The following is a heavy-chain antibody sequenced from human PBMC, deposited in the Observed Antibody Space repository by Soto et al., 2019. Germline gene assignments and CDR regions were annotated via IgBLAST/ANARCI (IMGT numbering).Heavy chain of an antibody. CDR2: ISGSGGST. CDR3: AKEEVVVVPAAIDGYFDY. D-gene: IGHD2-2*01. J-gene: IGHJ4*02. Sequence: EVQLLESGGGLVQPGGSLRLSCAASGFTFSSYAMSWVRQAPGKGLEWVSAISGSGGSTYYADSVKGRFTISRDNSKNPLYLQMNSLRAEDTAVYYCAKEEVVVVPAAIDGYFDYWGQGTLVTVSS. CDR1: GFTFSSYA. V-gene: IGHV3-23*01.